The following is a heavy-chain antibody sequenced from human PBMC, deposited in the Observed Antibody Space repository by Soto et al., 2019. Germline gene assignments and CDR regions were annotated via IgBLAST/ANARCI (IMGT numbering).Heavy chain of an antibody. CDR3: ARGRSNGAFDS. V-gene: IGHV4-4*09. D-gene: IGHD1-26*01. CDR2: IYANGNT. Sequence: QVQLQESGPGLVTPSGTLSLICPVSGASFNNFYRSWIRPSPGKGLAWIAYIYANGNTNHNPSLKSRVAISIDTSKSQFSLNLTSVTAADTAVYFCARGRSNGAFDSWGQGALVTVSS. J-gene: IGHJ4*02. CDR1: GASFNNFY.